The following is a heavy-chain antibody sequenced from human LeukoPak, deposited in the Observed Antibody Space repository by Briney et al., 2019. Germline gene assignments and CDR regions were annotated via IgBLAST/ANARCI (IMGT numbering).Heavy chain of an antibody. V-gene: IGHV4-59*01. J-gene: IGHJ4*02. CDR2: IYYRGST. D-gene: IGHD6-13*01. Sequence: PSETLSVTCTVSGCSISCYYWIWIRQPPGKGLEWIGYIYYRGSTHYNPSLTSRVTISVDTSKNQFSLKLSSVTAADTAVYYCAREGSSWFYYDYWGQGTLVTVSS. CDR3: AREGSSWFYYDY. CDR1: GCSISCYY.